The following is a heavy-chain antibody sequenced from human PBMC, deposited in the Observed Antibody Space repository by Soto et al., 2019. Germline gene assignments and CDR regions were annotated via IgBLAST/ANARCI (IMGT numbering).Heavy chain of an antibody. J-gene: IGHJ6*03. CDR1: GFTFDDYA. CDR3: ANDLIVVVAAAEMHHYYYYMDV. V-gene: IGHV3-9*01. CDR2: ISWNSGSI. Sequence: EVQLVESGGGLVQPGRSLRLSCAASGFTFDDYAMHWVRQAPGKGLEWVSGISWNSGSIGYADSVKGRFTISRDNAKNSLYLQMNSVRAEDTALYYCANDLIVVVAAAEMHHYYYYMDVWGKGTTVTVSS. D-gene: IGHD2-2*01.